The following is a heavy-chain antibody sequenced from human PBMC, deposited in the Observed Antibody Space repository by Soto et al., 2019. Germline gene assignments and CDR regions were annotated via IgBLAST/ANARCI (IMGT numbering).Heavy chain of an antibody. V-gene: IGHV1-69*08. CDR3: ARDEEWYDDSSDYYRRSYWYFDL. D-gene: IGHD3-22*01. CDR1: GGTFSSYT. J-gene: IGHJ2*01. CDR2: IIPILGIA. Sequence: QVQLVQSGAEVKKPGSSVKVSCKASGGTFSSYTISWVRQAPGQGLEWMGRIIPILGIANYAQKFQGRVTITADKSTSTAYMELSSLRSEDTAVYYCARDEEWYDDSSDYYRRSYWYFDLWGRGTLVTVSS.